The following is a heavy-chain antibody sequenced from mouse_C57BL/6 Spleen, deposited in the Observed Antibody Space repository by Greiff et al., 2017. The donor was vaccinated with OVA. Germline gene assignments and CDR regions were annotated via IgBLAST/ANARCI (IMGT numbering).Heavy chain of an antibody. CDR1: GFTFSSYA. V-gene: IGHV5-4*01. CDR3: ARIYYGNFFFDY. CDR2: ISDGGSYT. Sequence: VQVVESGGGLVKPGGSLKLSCAASGFTFSSYAMSWVRQTPEKRLEWVATISDGGSYTYYPDNVKGRFTISRDNAKNNLYLQMSHLKSEDTAMYYCARIYYGNFFFDYWGQGTTLTVSP. J-gene: IGHJ2*01. D-gene: IGHD2-1*01.